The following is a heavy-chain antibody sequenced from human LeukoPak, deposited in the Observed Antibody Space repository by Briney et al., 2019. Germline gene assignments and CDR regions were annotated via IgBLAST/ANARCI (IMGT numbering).Heavy chain of an antibody. CDR1: GSTFSSYA. Sequence: GGSLRLSCAASGSTFSSYAMSWVRQAPGKGLEWVSAISGSGGSTYYADSVKGRFTISRDNSKNTLYLQMNSLRAEDTAVYYCAKGRVVIVVAQTDYWGQGTLVTVSS. CDR2: ISGSGGST. J-gene: IGHJ4*02. CDR3: AKGRVVIVVAQTDY. V-gene: IGHV3-23*01. D-gene: IGHD3-22*01.